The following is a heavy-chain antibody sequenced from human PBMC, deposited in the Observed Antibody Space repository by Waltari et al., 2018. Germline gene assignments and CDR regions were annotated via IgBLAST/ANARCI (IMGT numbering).Heavy chain of an antibody. V-gene: IGHV3-33*01. Sequence: QVQLVESGGGVVQPGRSLRLSCAASRFPFSHYGLPWVRQAPGKGLEWVAVIWYDGSNKYYADSVKGRFTISRDNSKNTLYLQMNSLRAEDTAVYYCASGDCGGNVDAFDIWGQGTMVTVSS. CDR2: IWYDGSNK. CDR1: RFPFSHYG. J-gene: IGHJ3*02. CDR3: ASGDCGGNVDAFDI. D-gene: IGHD2-21*02.